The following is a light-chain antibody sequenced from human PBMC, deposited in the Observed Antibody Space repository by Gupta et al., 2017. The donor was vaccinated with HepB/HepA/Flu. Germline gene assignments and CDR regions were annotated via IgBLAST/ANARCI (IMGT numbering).Light chain of an antibody. CDR3: QQSYSTLPFT. CDR1: QSISTY. V-gene: IGKV1-39*01. J-gene: IGKJ3*01. CDR2: AAS. Sequence: DIQMTQSPSSLSASVGDRVTITCRASQSISTYLNWYQQKPGKAPNLLIYAASNLQSGVPSRFSGSGSGTDFTLTISSLQPEDFATYYCQQSYSTLPFTFGPGTKVNVK.